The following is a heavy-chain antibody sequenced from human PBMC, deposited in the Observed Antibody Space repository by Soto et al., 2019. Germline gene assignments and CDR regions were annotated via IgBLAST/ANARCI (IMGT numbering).Heavy chain of an antibody. CDR2: IRSSSDTI. Sequence: GGSLRLSCAASGFTFSSYSMNWVRQAPGKGLEWVSYIRSSSDTIYYADSVKGRFTISRDNAKNSLSLYLNSLRVEDTAVYYCARVGYFDCWSCKISHSYYMDVWGKGTTVTVSS. J-gene: IGHJ6*03. V-gene: IGHV3-48*01. CDR1: GFTFSSYS. D-gene: IGHD3-3*01. CDR3: ARVGYFDCWSCKISHSYYMDV.